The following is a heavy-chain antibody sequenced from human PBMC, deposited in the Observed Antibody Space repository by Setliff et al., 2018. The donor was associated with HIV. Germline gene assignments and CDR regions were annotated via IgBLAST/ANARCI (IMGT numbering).Heavy chain of an antibody. J-gene: IGHJ3*02. CDR1: GVSVGSGDYY. Sequence: PSETLSLTCSVSGVSVGSGDYYWHWIRQHPEKALEWIGYICHSGDTYYNPSLKSRVTISVDTSRNQFSLKLGSVTAADTAMYYCAREHCSGGSCNGFDIWGQGTMVTVSS. CDR3: AREHCSGGSCNGFDI. CDR2: ICHSGDT. D-gene: IGHD2-15*01. V-gene: IGHV4-30-4*08.